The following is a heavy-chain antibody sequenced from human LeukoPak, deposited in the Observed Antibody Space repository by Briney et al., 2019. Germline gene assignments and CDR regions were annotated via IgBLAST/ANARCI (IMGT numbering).Heavy chain of an antibody. J-gene: IGHJ4*02. Sequence: GGSLRLSCAASELTFTTYSMSWVRQAPGKGLEWVSAISGSGGSTYYADSVKGRFTISRDNSKNTLYLQMNSLRAEDTAVYYCALLGELGPDYWGQGTLVTVSS. D-gene: IGHD3-16*01. V-gene: IGHV3-23*01. CDR2: ISGSGGST. CDR3: ALLGELGPDY. CDR1: ELTFTTYS.